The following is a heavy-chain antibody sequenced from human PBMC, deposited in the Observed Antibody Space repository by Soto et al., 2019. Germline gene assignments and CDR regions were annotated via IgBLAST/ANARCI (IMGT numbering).Heavy chain of an antibody. V-gene: IGHV1-24*01. D-gene: IGHD5-12*01. CDR2: FDPEDGET. Sequence: ASVKVSCKVSGYTLTELSMHWVRQAPGKGLEWMGGFDPEDGETIYAQKFQGRVTMTEDTSTDAAYMELNSLRVEDTALYYCARDGQYRTDGFDIWGQGTMVTVSS. CDR3: ARDGQYRTDGFDI. J-gene: IGHJ3*02. CDR1: GYTLTELS.